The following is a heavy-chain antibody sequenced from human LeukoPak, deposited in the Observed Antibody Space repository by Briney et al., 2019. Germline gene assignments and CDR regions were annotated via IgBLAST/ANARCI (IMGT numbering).Heavy chain of an antibody. Sequence: PRRSLRLSCAASGFTFNIYGMHWVRQAPGKGLEWGAVIWPDGSNEYYADSVKGRFTVSRDDSKNTLYLHMNSLRAEDTAVYYCARASGSFDYWGQGTLVTVSS. J-gene: IGHJ4*02. V-gene: IGHV3-33*01. CDR1: GFTFNIYG. D-gene: IGHD1-26*01. CDR2: IWPDGSNE. CDR3: ARASGSFDY.